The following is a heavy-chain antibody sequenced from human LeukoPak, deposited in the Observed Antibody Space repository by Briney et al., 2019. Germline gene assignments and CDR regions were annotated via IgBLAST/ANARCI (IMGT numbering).Heavy chain of an antibody. V-gene: IGHV1-69*05. D-gene: IGHD4-11*01. Sequence: VASVKVSCKASGGTFSSYAISWVRQAPGQGLEWMGGIIPIFGTANYAQKFQGRVTITTDESTSTAYMELSSLRSEDTAVYYCARRGYSNSAPEYYYMDVWGKGTTVTVSS. CDR3: ARRGYSNSAPEYYYMDV. CDR1: GGTFSSYA. CDR2: IIPIFGTA. J-gene: IGHJ6*03.